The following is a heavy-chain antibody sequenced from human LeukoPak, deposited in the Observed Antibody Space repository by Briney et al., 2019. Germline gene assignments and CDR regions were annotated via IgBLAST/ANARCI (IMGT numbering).Heavy chain of an antibody. CDR3: ARHGSGYSSVFDY. J-gene: IGHJ4*02. CDR2: ITNYNGDT. V-gene: IGHV1-18*01. CDR1: GYTFTTYG. Sequence: ASVKVSCKASGYTFTTYGLSWVRQAPGQGLEWMGWITNYNGDTNYAQKLQGRVTMTTDTSTSTAYMELRNLRSDDTAVYYCARHGSGYSSVFDYWGQGTLVTVSS. D-gene: IGHD6-19*01.